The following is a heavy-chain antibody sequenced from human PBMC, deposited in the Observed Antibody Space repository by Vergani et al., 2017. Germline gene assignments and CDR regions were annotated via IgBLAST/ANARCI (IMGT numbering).Heavy chain of an antibody. V-gene: IGHV4-38-2*02. CDR3: AREITMVPKPNWFDP. J-gene: IGHJ5*02. Sequence: QVQLQESGPGLVKPSETLSLTCAVSGYSISSGYYWGWIRQPPGKGLEWIGSIYHSGSTYYNPSLKSRVTISVDTSKNQFSLKLSSVTAADTAVYYCAREITMVPKPNWFDPWGQGTLVTVSS. CDR1: GYSISSGYY. D-gene: IGHD3-10*01. CDR2: IYHSGST.